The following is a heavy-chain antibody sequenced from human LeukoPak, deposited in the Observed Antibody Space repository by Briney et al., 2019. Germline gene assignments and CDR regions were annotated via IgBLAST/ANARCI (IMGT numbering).Heavy chain of an antibody. CDR3: VPASSLYSSSWLFDY. V-gene: IGHV3-66*01. CDR2: IYSGGST. D-gene: IGHD6-13*01. CDR1: GFIVSSNY. Sequence: GGSLRLSCAASGFIVSSNYISWVRQAPGKGLEWVSVIYSGGSTYYADSVKGRFTISRDNFKNTLYLQMSSLRAEDTAVYYCVPASSLYSSSWLFDYWGQGTLVTVSS. J-gene: IGHJ4*02.